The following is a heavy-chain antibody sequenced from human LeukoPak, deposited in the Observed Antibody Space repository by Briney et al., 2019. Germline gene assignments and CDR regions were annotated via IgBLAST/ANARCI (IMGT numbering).Heavy chain of an antibody. CDR1: GFTFSDYY. V-gene: IGHV3-11*04. J-gene: IGHJ4*02. CDR3: ARSYCSGGSCALRH. D-gene: IGHD2-15*01. CDR2: ISSSGSTI. Sequence: PGGSLRLSCAASGFTFSDYYMSWIRQAPGKGLEWVSYISSSGSTIYYADSVKSRFTISRDNAKNSLYLQMNSLRAADTAVYYCARSYCSGGSCALRHWGQGTLVTVSS.